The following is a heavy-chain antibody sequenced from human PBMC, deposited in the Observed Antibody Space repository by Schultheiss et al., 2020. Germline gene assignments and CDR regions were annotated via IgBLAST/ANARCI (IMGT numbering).Heavy chain of an antibody. J-gene: IGHJ4*02. D-gene: IGHD3-10*01. CDR1: GFSLSTSGMC. CDR2: IYWNDDK. Sequence: SGPTLVKPTQTLTLTCTFSGFSLSTSGMCVSWIRQPPGKALEWLALIYWNDDKRYSPSLKSRLTITKDTSKNQVVLTMTNMDPVDTATYYCAHRGWFGEPFDYWGQGTLVTVSS. V-gene: IGHV2-5*08. CDR3: AHRGWFGEPFDY.